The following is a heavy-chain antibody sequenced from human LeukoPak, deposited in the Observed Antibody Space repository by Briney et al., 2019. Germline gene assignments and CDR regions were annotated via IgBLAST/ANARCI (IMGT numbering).Heavy chain of an antibody. V-gene: IGHV4-4*02. Sequence: SGTLSLTCAVSGGSIMTTNWWSWVRQPPGKGLEWIGEVHLSGATNYNPSLESRVSMSIDTSKNQMSLKLTSVTAADTAIYYCTRESGAFSPFGFWGQGTLVTVSS. CDR1: GGSIMTTNW. CDR3: TRESGAFSPFGF. CDR2: VHLSGAT. D-gene: IGHD1-26*01. J-gene: IGHJ4*02.